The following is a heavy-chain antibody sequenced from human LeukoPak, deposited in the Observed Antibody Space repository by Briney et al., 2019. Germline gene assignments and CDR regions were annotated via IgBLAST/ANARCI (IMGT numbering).Heavy chain of an antibody. D-gene: IGHD1-14*01. V-gene: IGHV4-39*01. CDR1: GGSISSSSYY. Sequence: KTSDTLSLTCSVSGGSISSSSYYWGWIRQPPGKGLEWIGSIYYSGSTYYNPSLKSRVTISVDTSKNQFSLKLSSVTAADTAVYYCPRRRTQGWYFDFWGRGTLVTVSS. CDR3: PRRRTQGWYFDF. CDR2: IYYSGST. J-gene: IGHJ2*01.